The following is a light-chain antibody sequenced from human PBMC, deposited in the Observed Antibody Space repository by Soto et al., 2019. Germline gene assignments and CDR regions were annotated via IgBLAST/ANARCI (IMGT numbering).Light chain of an antibody. J-gene: IGLJ1*01. CDR2: EVS. Sequence: QSVLTQPASVSGSAGQSITISCTGTSSDVGGYNYVSWYQQQSGKAPKLMIHEVSNRPSGVSNRFSGSKSGNTASLTISGLQAEDEADYYCSSYTSSRAYVFGIGTKVT. CDR3: SSYTSSRAYV. V-gene: IGLV2-14*01. CDR1: SSDVGGYNY.